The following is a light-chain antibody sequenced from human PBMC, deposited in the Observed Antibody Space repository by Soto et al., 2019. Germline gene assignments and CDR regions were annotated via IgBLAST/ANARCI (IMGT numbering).Light chain of an antibody. J-gene: IGKJ5*01. CDR2: DAS. CDR1: QSVQSF. V-gene: IGKV3-11*01. CDR3: QQRYNWPPIT. Sequence: EVVLTQSPATLSLSPGERATLSCRASQSVQSFLAWFQQKPGQAPRLLIYDASNRATGIPARFSGSGSGTDFTLTIDSLEPEDFAVYYCQQRYNWPPITFGQGTRLEMK.